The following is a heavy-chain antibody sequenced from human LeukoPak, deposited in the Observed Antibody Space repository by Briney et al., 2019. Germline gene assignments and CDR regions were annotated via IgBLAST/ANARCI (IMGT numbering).Heavy chain of an antibody. CDR3: AALSDSSGYSNHY. D-gene: IGHD3-22*01. CDR2: IYYSGST. J-gene: IGHJ4*02. V-gene: IGHV4-39*07. CDR1: GGSISSSSYY. Sequence: PSETLSLTCTVSGGSISSSSYYWGWIRQPPGKGLEWIGSIYYSGSTYYNPSLKSRVTISVDTSKNQFSLKLSSVTAADTAVYYCAALSDSSGYSNHYWGQGTLVTVSS.